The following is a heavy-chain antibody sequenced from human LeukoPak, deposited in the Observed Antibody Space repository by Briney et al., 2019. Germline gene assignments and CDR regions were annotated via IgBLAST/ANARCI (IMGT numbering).Heavy chain of an antibody. CDR3: ARYGGTTFDYYYGMDV. V-gene: IGHV1-2*02. CDR2: INPNSGGT. D-gene: IGHD1-1*01. J-gene: IGHJ6*02. Sequence: ASVKVSCKASGYTFTGYYKHWVRQAPGQGLEWMGWINPNSGGTTYAQKFQGRVTMTRDTSISTAYMELSRLRSDDTAVYYCARYGGTTFDYYYGMDVWGQGTTVTVSS. CDR1: GYTFTGYY.